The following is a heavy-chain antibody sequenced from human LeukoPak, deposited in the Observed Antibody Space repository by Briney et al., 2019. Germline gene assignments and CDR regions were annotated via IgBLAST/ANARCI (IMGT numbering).Heavy chain of an antibody. CDR3: ARSEQWLVHTN. CDR1: GFTFSDSA. J-gene: IGHJ4*02. V-gene: IGHV3-23*01. CDR2: ISFSGDSI. D-gene: IGHD6-19*01. Sequence: GGSLRLSCAASGFTFSDSAMTWVRQAPGKGLEWVSLISFSGDSIYYADSVRGRFTISRDNSKDTLYLQMNSLRAEDTAVYYCARSEQWLVHTNWGQGTLVTVSS.